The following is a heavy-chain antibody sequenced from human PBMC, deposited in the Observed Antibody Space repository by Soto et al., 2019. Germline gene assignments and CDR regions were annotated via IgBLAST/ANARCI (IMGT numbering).Heavy chain of an antibody. CDR2: ISSSSSTI. CDR3: ANAARRVVGAHDAFDI. Sequence: PGGSLRLSCAASGFTFSSYSMNWVRQAPGKGLEWVSYISSSSSTIYYADSVKGRFTISRDNSKNTLYLQMNSLRAEDTAVYYCANAARRVVGAHDAFDIWGQGTMVTVSS. CDR1: GFTFSSYS. J-gene: IGHJ3*02. V-gene: IGHV3-48*01. D-gene: IGHD1-26*01.